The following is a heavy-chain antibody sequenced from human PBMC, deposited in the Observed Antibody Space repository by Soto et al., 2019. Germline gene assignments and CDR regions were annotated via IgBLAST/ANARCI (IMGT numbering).Heavy chain of an antibody. J-gene: IGHJ4*02. CDR2: IIPVFATT. Sequence: QEQLVQSGAEVKKSGSSVKVSCKASGGLFSTYAISWVRQAPGQGLEWMGGIIPVFATTYYAEKFEGRVTITADEATQTASLELSRLRSEDTAMYYCARGDSGYVWFTEIWGQGTLVTVSS. V-gene: IGHV1-69*01. CDR1: GGLFSTYA. D-gene: IGHD3-22*01. CDR3: ARGDSGYVWFTEI.